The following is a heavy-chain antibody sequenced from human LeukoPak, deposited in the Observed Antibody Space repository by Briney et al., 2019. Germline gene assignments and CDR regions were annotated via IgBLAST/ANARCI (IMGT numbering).Heavy chain of an antibody. V-gene: IGHV3-43*02. CDR1: GFTFSNYG. J-gene: IGHJ6*03. D-gene: IGHD2-15*01. Sequence: GGTLRLSCAASGFTFSNYGMNWVRQAPGKGLEWVSGITSSGITYYTDSVKGRFTISRDNSKNSLYLQMNSLRTEDTALYYCARGATLLDNYYYYYYMDVWGEGTTVTISS. CDR2: ITSSGIT. CDR3: ARGATLLDNYYYYYYMDV.